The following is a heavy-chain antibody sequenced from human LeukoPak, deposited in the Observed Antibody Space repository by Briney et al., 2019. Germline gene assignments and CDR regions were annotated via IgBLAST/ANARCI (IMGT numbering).Heavy chain of an antibody. CDR1: GFTFSSYG. CDR3: AGYCSSTSCPEYYYGMDV. V-gene: IGHV3-30*03. CDR2: ISYDGSNK. J-gene: IGHJ6*02. Sequence: GRSLRLYCAASGFTFSSYGMHWVRQAPGKGLEWVAVISYDGSNKYYADSVKGRFTISRDNSKNTLYLQMNSLRAEDTAVCYCAGYCSSTSCPEYYYGMDVWGQGTTVTVSS. D-gene: IGHD2-2*01.